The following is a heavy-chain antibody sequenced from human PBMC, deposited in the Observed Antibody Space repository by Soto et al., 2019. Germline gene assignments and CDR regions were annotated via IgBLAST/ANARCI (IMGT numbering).Heavy chain of an antibody. CDR2: ISCCGGST. Sequence: EVQLLESGGGVVQSGGSLRLSCEASGFNFKKSAMAWVRQAPGEGLEWVSGISCCGGSTSYADSVKGRFSVARDDSKNTLSLQLNSLRVEDTARYYCAKADGEQWLIPHLDNWGQGTLVTVS. CDR3: AKADGEQWLIPHLDN. D-gene: IGHD6-19*01. J-gene: IGHJ4*02. V-gene: IGHV3-23*01. CDR1: GFNFKKSA.